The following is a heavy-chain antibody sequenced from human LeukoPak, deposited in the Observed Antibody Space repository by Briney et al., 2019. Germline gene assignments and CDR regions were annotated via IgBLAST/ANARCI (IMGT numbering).Heavy chain of an antibody. CDR1: GGSISSYY. Sequence: SEALSLTCTVSGGSISSYYWSWIRQPPGKGLEWIGYIYYSGSTNYNPSLKSRVTISVDTSKNQFSLKLSSVTAADTAVYYCARVRSAIFGVVIIRLDAFDIWGQGTMVTVSS. J-gene: IGHJ3*02. CDR2: IYYSGST. V-gene: IGHV4-59*01. CDR3: ARVRSAIFGVVIIRLDAFDI. D-gene: IGHD3-3*01.